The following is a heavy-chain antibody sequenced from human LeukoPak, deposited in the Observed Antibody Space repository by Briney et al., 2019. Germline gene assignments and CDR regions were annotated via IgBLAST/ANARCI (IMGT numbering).Heavy chain of an antibody. CDR2: IYFSGST. CDR1: GGSIRSHC. D-gene: IGHD6-13*01. V-gene: IGHV4-59*11. CDR3: ARGAASHYSDY. J-gene: IGHJ4*02. Sequence: SETLSLTCTVSGGSIRSHCWSWVRQPPGKGLEWIGYIYFSGSTNYNPSLKSRVTISMGTSENQFSLKLSSVTAADTAVYYCARGAASHYSDYWGQGTLVTVSS.